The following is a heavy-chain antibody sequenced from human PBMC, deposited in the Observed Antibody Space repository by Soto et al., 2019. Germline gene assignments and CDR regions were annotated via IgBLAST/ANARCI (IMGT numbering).Heavy chain of an antibody. CDR3: ARDGYSYGVPFEY. CDR2: IYYSGST. V-gene: IGHV4-59*01. Sequence: QVQLQESGPGLVKPSETLSLTCTVSGGSISSYYWSWIRQPPGKGLEWIGYIYYSGSTNYNPSLKSRVTISVDTSKNQFSLKLSSVTAADTAVYYCARDGYSYGVPFEYWGQGTLVTVSS. J-gene: IGHJ4*02. D-gene: IGHD5-18*01. CDR1: GGSISSYY.